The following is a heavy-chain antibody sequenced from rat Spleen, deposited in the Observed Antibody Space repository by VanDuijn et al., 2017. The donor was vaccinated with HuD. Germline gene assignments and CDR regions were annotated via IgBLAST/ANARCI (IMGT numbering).Heavy chain of an antibody. Sequence: QVQLKESGPGLVQPSQTLSLTCTVSGFSLATYSVSWVRQPSGKGPEWMGRMWYDGDTAYNSALKSRLNISRDTSKSQVVLKMNSLQTEDTAMYFCARDYGYDWYLDFWGPGTMVIVSS. CDR1: GFSLATYS. CDR3: ARDYGYDWYLDF. CDR2: MWYDGDT. J-gene: IGHJ1*01. V-gene: IGHV2-15*01. D-gene: IGHD1-7*01.